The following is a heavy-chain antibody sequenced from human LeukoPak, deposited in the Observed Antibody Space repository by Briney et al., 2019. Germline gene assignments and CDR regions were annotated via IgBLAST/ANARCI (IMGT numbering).Heavy chain of an antibody. Sequence: GGSLRLSFAPSGFTFSSYPISGVRQPPGKGLEWVSAISGSGGSTYYADSVKGRFTISRDNSKNTLYLQMNSLRAEDTAVYYCAKDLEIISSSWSDWGQGTLVTVSS. J-gene: IGHJ4*02. D-gene: IGHD6-13*01. V-gene: IGHV3-23*01. CDR3: AKDLEIISSSWSD. CDR1: GFTFSSYP. CDR2: ISGSGGST.